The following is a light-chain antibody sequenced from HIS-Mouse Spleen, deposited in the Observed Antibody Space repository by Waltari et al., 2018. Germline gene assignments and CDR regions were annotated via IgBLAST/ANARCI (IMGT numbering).Light chain of an antibody. CDR3: QSYDSSNVV. J-gene: IGLJ2*01. Sequence: NFMLTQPHSVSESPGQTVTISCTGSSGSMASNYVQWYQQRPGSAPTTVIYEDNQRPSGVPDRFSGSIDSSSNSASLTISGLKTEDEADYYCQSYDSSNVVFGGGTKLTVL. CDR2: EDN. CDR1: SGSMASNY. V-gene: IGLV6-57*02.